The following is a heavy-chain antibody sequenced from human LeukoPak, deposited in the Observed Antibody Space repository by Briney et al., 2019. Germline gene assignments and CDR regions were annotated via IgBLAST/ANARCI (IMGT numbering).Heavy chain of an antibody. J-gene: IGHJ3*01. Sequence: SETLSLTCTVSGVSIRSGSYYWSWIRQPAGKGLEWIGYIYYSGSTKYNLSLKSRVSFSVDTSKNHFSLKLTSVTAADTAVYYCARGGYTYGFDAFDFWGQGTMVTVSS. V-gene: IGHV4-61*10. CDR2: IYYSGST. CDR3: ARGGYTYGFDAFDF. D-gene: IGHD5-18*01. CDR1: GVSIRSGSYY.